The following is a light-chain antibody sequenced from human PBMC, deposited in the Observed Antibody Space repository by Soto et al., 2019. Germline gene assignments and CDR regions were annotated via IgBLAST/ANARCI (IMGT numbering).Light chain of an antibody. CDR3: QQYGRSPRT. CDR1: QSVDSSTY. Sequence: EIVLKQSPGTLSLYKGERATLSCRARQSVDSSTYLAWYQQKPGQAPRLLIYGASSRATGIPDRFSGSGSGTDFTLTISRLEPEDFAVYYCQQYGRSPRTFGQGTKVDIK. CDR2: GAS. V-gene: IGKV3-20*01. J-gene: IGKJ1*01.